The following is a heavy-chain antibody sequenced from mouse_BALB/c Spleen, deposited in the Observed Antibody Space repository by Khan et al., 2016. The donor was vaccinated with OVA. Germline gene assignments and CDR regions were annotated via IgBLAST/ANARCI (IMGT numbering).Heavy chain of an antibody. D-gene: IGHD1-1*01. CDR3: ARRGLRWDFDY. J-gene: IGHJ2*01. CDR1: GYTFINYW. CDR2: INPSTGYT. Sequence: VQLQQSGAELAKPGASVKMSCKASGYTFINYWILWVKQRPGQGLEWIGYINPSTGYTEYNQNFKDKATLTADKSSSPAYVQLSSLTSEDSAVYYCARRGLRWDFDYWGQGTTLTVSS. V-gene: IGHV1-7*01.